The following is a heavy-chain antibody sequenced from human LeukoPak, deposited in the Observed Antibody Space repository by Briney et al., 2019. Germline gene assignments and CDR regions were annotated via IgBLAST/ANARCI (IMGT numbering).Heavy chain of an antibody. CDR1: GFSFSSYA. D-gene: IGHD6-19*01. V-gene: IGHV3-13*05. CDR2: IGSAGDP. CDR3: ARGAVPGYWYFDL. Sequence: GGSLRLSCAASGFSFSSYAMHWVRQATGKGLEWVSGIGSAGDPYYLGSVKGRFTISRENAKNSLYLQVNSLRAGDTAVYYCARGAVPGYWYFDLWGRGTLVTVSS. J-gene: IGHJ2*01.